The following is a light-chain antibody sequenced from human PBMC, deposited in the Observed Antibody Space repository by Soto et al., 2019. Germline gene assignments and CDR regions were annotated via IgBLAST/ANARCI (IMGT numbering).Light chain of an antibody. CDR1: SGSFASNN. CDR2: EDN. V-gene: IGLV6-57*04. J-gene: IGLJ3*02. Sequence: NFMLTQPRSVSESPGKTVTISCTRSSGSFASNNVRWYQQRPGSAPTTVIYEDNRRPSGVPDRFSGSIDSSSNAASLTISGLKPEDEADYYCQSYDSSNWVFGGGTKLTVL. CDR3: QSYDSSNWV.